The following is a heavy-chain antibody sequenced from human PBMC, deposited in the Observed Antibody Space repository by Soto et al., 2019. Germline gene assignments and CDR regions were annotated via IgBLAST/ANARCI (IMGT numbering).Heavy chain of an antibody. CDR3: ARDPSPHYYDSSGYFDY. CDR2: INPNSGGT. Sequence: AASVKVSCKASGYTFTGYYMHWVRQAPGQGLEWMGWINPNSGGTNYAQKFQGWVTMTRDTSISTAYMELSRLRSDDTAVYYCARDPSPHYYDSSGYFDYWGQGTLVTVSS. CDR1: GYTFTGYY. V-gene: IGHV1-2*04. J-gene: IGHJ4*02. D-gene: IGHD3-22*01.